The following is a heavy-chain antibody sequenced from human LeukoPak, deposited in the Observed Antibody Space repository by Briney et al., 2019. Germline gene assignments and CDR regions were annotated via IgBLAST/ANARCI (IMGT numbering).Heavy chain of an antibody. CDR3: ARHRPGGSSLDY. CDR2: IYSSGST. J-gene: IGHJ4*02. V-gene: IGHV4-59*01. D-gene: IGHD6-13*01. CDR1: GGSISSYY. Sequence: KASETLSLTCTVSGGSISSYYWSWIRQPPGKGLDWIGYIYSSGSTNYNPSLKSRVAISIDTSKNQFSLKLTSVTAADTAVYYCARHRPGGSSLDYWGQGTLVTVSS.